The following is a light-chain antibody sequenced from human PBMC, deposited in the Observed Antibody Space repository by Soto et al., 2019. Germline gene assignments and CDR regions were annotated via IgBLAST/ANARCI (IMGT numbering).Light chain of an antibody. V-gene: IGLV2-14*01. CDR2: EVS. Sequence: QSALTQPASVSGSPGQSITISCTGISSDVGFYDYVSWYQQHPGKAPKLLIYEVSDRPSGVSPRFSASKSGNTASLTISGLQAEDEADYYCSSYSSSTTLYVFGTGTKVTVL. CDR1: SSDVGFYDY. CDR3: SSYSSSTTLYV. J-gene: IGLJ1*01.